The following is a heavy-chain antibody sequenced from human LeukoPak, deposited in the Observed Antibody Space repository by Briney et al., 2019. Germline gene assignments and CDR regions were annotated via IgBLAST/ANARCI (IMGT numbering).Heavy chain of an antibody. CDR1: GFTFSSYA. J-gene: IGHJ4*02. D-gene: IGHD6-19*01. CDR3: ARGGWYNYYYFDY. CDR2: ISGSSDTT. V-gene: IGHV3-23*01. Sequence: GGSLGLSCAASGFTFSSYAMNWVRRVPGKGLEWVSVISGSSDTTYYADSVKGRFIISRDNSKNTLYLQMNSLRAEDTAVYYCARGGWYNYYYFDYWGQGTLVTVSS.